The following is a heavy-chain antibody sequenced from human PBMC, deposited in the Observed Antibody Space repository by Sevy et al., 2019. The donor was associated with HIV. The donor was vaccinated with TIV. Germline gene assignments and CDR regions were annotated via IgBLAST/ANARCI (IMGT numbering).Heavy chain of an antibody. Sequence: GGSLRLSCAASGFIFSTSPMHWVRQAPGKGLECVAILSYDDSDENYADSVKGRFTISRDNSKNTLYLQMNSLRTEDTAVYYCAKDDLCSIDYWGQGTLVTVSS. J-gene: IGHJ4*02. CDR1: GFIFSTSP. V-gene: IGHV3-30-3*02. CDR3: AKDDLCSIDY. D-gene: IGHD3-10*02. CDR2: LSYDDSDE.